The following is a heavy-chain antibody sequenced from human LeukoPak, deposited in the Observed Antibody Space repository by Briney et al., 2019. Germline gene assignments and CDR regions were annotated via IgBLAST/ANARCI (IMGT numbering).Heavy chain of an antibody. Sequence: SETLSLTCTVSGDSISSYYWSWIRQPPGKGLEWVGYIYYSGSTNYNPSLESRVTISVDTSKNQFSLKLSSVTAADTAVYYCAREFTYYYAAAGWFDPWGQGTLVTVSS. V-gene: IGHV4-59*01. CDR2: IYYSGST. D-gene: IGHD3-10*01. CDR3: AREFTYYYAAAGWFDP. J-gene: IGHJ5*02. CDR1: GDSISSYY.